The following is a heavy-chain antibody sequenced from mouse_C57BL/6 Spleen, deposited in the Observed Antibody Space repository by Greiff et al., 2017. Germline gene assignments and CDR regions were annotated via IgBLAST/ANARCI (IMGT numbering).Heavy chain of an antibody. CDR2: INPNNGGT. CDR1: GYTFTDYN. Sequence: VQLQQSGPELVKPGASVKIPCTASGYTFTDYNMDWVKQSHGKSLEWIGDINPNNGGTIYDQKFKGKATLTVDKSSSTAYMELRSLTSEETAVYYLARRGGYVGYFDVWGTGTTVTVSS. V-gene: IGHV1-18*01. CDR3: ARRGGYVGYFDV. J-gene: IGHJ1*03. D-gene: IGHD1-1*02.